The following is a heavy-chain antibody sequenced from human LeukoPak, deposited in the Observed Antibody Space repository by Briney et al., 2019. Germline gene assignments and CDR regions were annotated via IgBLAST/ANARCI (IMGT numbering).Heavy chain of an antibody. CDR3: ARPYYYDSRIDP. Sequence: SETLSLTCTVSGVSISSGDYYWTWIRRPPGKGLEWIAYMYYSGSTYYNPSLKSRVTISLDTSKNQFSLKLSSVTAADTAVYYCARPYYYDSRIDPWGQGTLVTVSS. CDR2: MYYSGST. D-gene: IGHD3-22*01. J-gene: IGHJ5*02. V-gene: IGHV4-30-4*01. CDR1: GVSISSGDYY.